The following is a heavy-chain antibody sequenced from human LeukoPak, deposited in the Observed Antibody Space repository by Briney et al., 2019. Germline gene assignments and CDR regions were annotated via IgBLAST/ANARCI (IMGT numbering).Heavy chain of an antibody. J-gene: IGHJ4*02. V-gene: IGHV1-58*02. CDR3: AADRDSGSYGEGNYFDY. CDR2: IVVGSGNT. D-gene: IGHD1-26*01. Sequence: SVKVSCKASGFTFTSSAMQWVRQARGQRLEWIGWIVVGSGNTNYAQKFQERVTITRDMSTSTAYMELSSLRSEDTAVYYCAADRDSGSYGEGNYFDYWGQGTLATVSS. CDR1: GFTFTSSA.